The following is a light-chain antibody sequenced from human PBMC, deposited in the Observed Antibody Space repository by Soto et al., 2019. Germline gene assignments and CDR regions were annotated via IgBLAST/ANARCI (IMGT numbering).Light chain of an antibody. V-gene: IGKV1-39*01. CDR2: TAS. Sequence: DIEMTQSPSSLSASVGDRVTITCRASQSISFYLNWYQQKPGKAPKLLIYTASNVQSGVPSRISGSGSGTEFTPTLTSLQPEDFATYYCQQSYSMPRKFGQGTRWIPN. CDR1: QSISFY. CDR3: QQSYSMPRK. J-gene: IGKJ1*01.